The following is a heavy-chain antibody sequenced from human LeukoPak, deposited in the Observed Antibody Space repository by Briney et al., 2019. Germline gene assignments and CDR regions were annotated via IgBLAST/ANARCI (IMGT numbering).Heavy chain of an antibody. D-gene: IGHD4-11*01. Sequence: SETLSLTCNVSGGSISSSTYYWSWIRQPPGMGLEWIGRIYYSGSTLYNASLKSRVTISVDTSKNHFSLKLSSVTAADTAVYYCARHFHYSNNWFDPWGQGTLVTVSS. CDR3: ARHFHYSNNWFDP. CDR2: IYYSGST. J-gene: IGHJ5*02. CDR1: GGSISSSTYY. V-gene: IGHV4-39*01.